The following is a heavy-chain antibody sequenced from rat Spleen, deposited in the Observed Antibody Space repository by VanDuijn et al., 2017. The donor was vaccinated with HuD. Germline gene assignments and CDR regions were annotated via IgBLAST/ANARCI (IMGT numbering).Heavy chain of an antibody. CDR1: GFTFSDYN. D-gene: IGHD1-12*02. V-gene: IGHV5-7*01. J-gene: IGHJ4*01. Sequence: EVHLVESGGGLVQPGRSLKLSCAASGFTFSDYNMAWVRQAPKKGLEWVSTITYDGSGTYYRDSVKGRLPISRDDAKSTLYLQMDSLRSEDTATYYCARASVDYYDGICYYVGVMDAWGQGASVTVSS. CDR2: ITYDGSGT. CDR3: ARASVDYYDGICYYVGVMDA.